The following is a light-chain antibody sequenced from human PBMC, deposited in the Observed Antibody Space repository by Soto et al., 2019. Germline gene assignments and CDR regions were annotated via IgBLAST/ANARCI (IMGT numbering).Light chain of an antibody. CDR3: QQYTTYWT. Sequence: DIQMTQSPSSVSASVGYRFTITCRASQGISSWLAWYQQKPGKAPKLLIYAASTLQSGVPSRFSGSGSGTEFTLTITSLQPEDFTTYFCQQYTTYWTFGQGTKVDIK. V-gene: IGKV1D-16*01. CDR2: AAS. J-gene: IGKJ1*01. CDR1: QGISSW.